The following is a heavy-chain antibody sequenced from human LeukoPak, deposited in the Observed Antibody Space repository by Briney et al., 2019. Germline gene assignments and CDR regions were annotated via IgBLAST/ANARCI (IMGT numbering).Heavy chain of an antibody. V-gene: IGHV3-23*01. J-gene: IGHJ6*02. CDR2: ISGSGGST. D-gene: IGHD3-3*01. Sequence: PGGSLRLSCAASGFTFSSYAMSWVGQAAGKGLEGVAAISGSGGSTYYADSVKGRFTISRDNSNNTLYLQMNSLRAEDTAVYYCATSIKYDFWSGYYMCHGMDVWGQGTTVTVSS. CDR1: GFTFSSYA. CDR3: ATSIKYDFWSGYYMCHGMDV.